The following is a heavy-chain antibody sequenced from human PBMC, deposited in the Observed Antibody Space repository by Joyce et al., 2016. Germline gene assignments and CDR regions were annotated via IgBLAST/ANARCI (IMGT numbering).Heavy chain of an antibody. J-gene: IGHJ3*02. D-gene: IGHD2/OR15-2a*01. V-gene: IGHV1-69*04. CDR2: IIPIVGVA. CDR3: TRGRIEYSKTFNAYDI. Sequence: VHLVQSGAEVKKPGSSVKVSCKVSGGNFYDYTITWVRQAPGQGLEWMGSIIPIVGVANYARKFRGRVALTADKSTATAYLELNSLRLDDTAMFFCTRGRIEYSKTFNAYDIWGQGTMVTVSS. CDR1: GGNFYDYT.